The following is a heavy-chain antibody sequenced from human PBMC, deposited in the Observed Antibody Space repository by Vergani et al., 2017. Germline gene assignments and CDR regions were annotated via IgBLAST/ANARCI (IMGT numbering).Heavy chain of an antibody. Sequence: EVQLVESGGGFVQPGGSLRLFCVASGFTLSVSDMFWVRQSSGKGLEWVSTIGTRLDTFYPDSVRGRFIVSRENDKNSLFLQMNSLRPDDTAVYFCVRHEVGRLDPSDNWGQGTLVTVSS. J-gene: IGHJ4*02. CDR1: GFTLSVSD. V-gene: IGHV3-13*01. CDR3: VRHEVGRLDPSDN. D-gene: IGHD1-1*01. CDR2: IGTRLDT.